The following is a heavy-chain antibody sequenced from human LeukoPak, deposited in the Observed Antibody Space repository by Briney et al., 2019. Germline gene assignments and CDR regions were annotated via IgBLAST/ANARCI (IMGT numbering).Heavy chain of an antibody. J-gene: IGHJ3*01. CDR2: INPKSGGT. V-gene: IGHV1-2*02. Sequence: DSVKVSCKASEYPFSGYYIHWVRHAPGQGLEWVGWINPKSGGTNYAQRFQGRVTMTSVTSISTAYMELSRLRSDDTAIYFCARRGATGTFDFWAKGQWSPSLQ. CDR1: EYPFSGYY. D-gene: IGHD5-24*01. CDR3: ARRGATGTFDF.